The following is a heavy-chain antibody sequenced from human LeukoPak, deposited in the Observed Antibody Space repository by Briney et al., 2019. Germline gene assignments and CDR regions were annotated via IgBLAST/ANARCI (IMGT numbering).Heavy chain of an antibody. Sequence: GGSLRLSCAASGFSVGSKYMSWVRQAPGKGLEWVSVIYTGGSTHYPDSVKGRFTISRDDSKNTVSLQMNSLRVEDTAMYYCARNLGTLATGGVALDIWGQGTMVTVAS. CDR1: GFSVGSKY. CDR3: ARNLGTLATGGVALDI. J-gene: IGHJ3*02. V-gene: IGHV3-66*01. CDR2: IYTGGST. D-gene: IGHD1-14*01.